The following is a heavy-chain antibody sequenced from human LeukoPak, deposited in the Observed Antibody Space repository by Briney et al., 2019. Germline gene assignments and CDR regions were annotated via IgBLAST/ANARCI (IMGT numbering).Heavy chain of an antibody. V-gene: IGHV3-21*01. J-gene: IGHJ4*02. CDR2: IGNSSYI. D-gene: IGHD3-10*01. Sequence: GGSLRLSCAASGFTFSTYNMNWVRQAPGKGLEWVSSIGNSSYIYYADSVKGRFTISRDNAKNSLYLQLNSLRDEDTAVYYCARDLPLEKYYGSGTYPYYFDSWGQGALVTVSS. CDR1: GFTFSTYN. CDR3: ARDLPLEKYYGSGTYPYYFDS.